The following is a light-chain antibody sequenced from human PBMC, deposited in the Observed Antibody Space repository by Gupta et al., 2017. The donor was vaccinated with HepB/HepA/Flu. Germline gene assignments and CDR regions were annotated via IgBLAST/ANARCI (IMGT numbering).Light chain of an antibody. J-gene: IGKJ1*01. V-gene: IGKV4-1*01. Sequence: IVIPPSPDSLAVSLGERTTVNCKSSQISLSSSNNKNYLDWYQQKPGQPPKLLITGASTRQSGVPDRFSGGGAGKDFTLTSSSLQDEDVEVYYGQQHYTTPTFGQGTKVEIK. CDR2: GAS. CDR3: QQHYTTPT. CDR1: QISLSSSNNKNY.